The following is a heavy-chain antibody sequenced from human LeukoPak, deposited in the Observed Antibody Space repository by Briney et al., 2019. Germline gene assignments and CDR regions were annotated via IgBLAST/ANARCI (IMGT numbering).Heavy chain of an antibody. J-gene: IGHJ4*02. CDR2: IYYSGST. D-gene: IGHD3-16*02. Sequence: KPSETLSLTCTVSGGSISSSSYYWGWIRQPPGKGLEWIGSIYYSGSTYYNPSLKSRVTISVDTSKNQFSLKLSSVTAADTAVYYCARQLMITFGGVIVSGFDYWGQRTLVTVSS. V-gene: IGHV4-39*01. CDR1: GGSISSSSYY. CDR3: ARQLMITFGGVIVSGFDY.